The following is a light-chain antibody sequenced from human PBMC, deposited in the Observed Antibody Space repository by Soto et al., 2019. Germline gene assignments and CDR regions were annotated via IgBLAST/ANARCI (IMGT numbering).Light chain of an antibody. V-gene: IGKV1-5*01. CDR3: QQYNSYWT. Sequence: IQLTQSPSSLSASLGDRVPVTCLASQTISSLLAWYQQKPGKAPKLLIYDASSLESGVPSRFSGSGSGTEFTLTISSLQPDDFASYYCQQYNSYWTFGQGTKVDIK. CDR1: QTISSL. J-gene: IGKJ1*01. CDR2: DAS.